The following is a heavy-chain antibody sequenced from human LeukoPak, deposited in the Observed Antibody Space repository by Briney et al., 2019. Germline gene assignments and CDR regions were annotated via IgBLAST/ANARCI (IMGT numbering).Heavy chain of an antibody. J-gene: IGHJ6*04. CDR1: GFTFRSYE. V-gene: IGHV3-48*03. D-gene: IGHD3-9*01. CDR2: LSSSGSAF. Sequence: GGSLRLSCEDSGFTFRSYEMNWVRQAPGKGLEWIAYLSSSGSAFSYADSVKGRFTISRDNAKNSLYLQMNSLRAEDTAVYYCARDDQARRYFGGLDVWGKGTTVTISS. CDR3: ARDDQARRYFGGLDV.